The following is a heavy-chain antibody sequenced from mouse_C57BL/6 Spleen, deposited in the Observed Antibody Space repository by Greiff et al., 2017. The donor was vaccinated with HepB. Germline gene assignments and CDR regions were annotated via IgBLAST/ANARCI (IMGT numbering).Heavy chain of an antibody. CDR2: INPYNGDT. CDR3: ARPTVVATLDYYFDY. Sequence: EVQLQQSGPELVKPGDSVKISCKASGYSFTGYFMNWVMQSHGKSLEWIGRINPYNGDTFYNQKFKGKATLTVDKSSRTAHMELRSLTSEDSAVYYCARPTVVATLDYYFDYWGQGTTLTVSS. CDR1: GYSFTGYF. V-gene: IGHV1-20*01. D-gene: IGHD1-1*01. J-gene: IGHJ2*01.